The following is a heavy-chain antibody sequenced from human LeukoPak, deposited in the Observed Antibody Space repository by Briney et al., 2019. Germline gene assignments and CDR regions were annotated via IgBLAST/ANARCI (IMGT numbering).Heavy chain of an antibody. CDR3: AKLSAWDNDAFDI. V-gene: IGHV1-18*01. CDR1: GNTFTNFG. D-gene: IGHD1-26*01. Sequence: GASVKVSCKASGNTFTNFGISWVRQAPGQGLEWMGWISAYNGNAKYAQRFQDRVTMTTDTSTNTAYMELRSLRSDDTAVYYCAKLSAWDNDAFDIWGQGTMVTVSS. J-gene: IGHJ3*02. CDR2: ISAYNGNA.